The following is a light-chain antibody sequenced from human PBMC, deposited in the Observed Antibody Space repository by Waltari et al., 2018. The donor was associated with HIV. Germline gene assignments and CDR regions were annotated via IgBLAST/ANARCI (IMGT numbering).Light chain of an antibody. CDR3: QVWDSTHYHRGV. V-gene: IGLV3-21*02. CDR2: DDT. J-gene: IGLJ3*02. CDR1: NNGSKS. Sequence: SYVLTQPPSVSVAPGQTARITRVGNNNGSKSVQWYQQRPGQAPILVVYDDTERPSGIPERFSGSNSGNTATLTISRVEAGDEADYYCQVWDSTHYHRGVFGGGTNLTVL.